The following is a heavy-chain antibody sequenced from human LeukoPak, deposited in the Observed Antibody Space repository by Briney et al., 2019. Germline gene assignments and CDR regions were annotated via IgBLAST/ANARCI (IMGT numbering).Heavy chain of an antibody. CDR1: GGTFSSYA. V-gene: IGHV1-69*04. J-gene: IGHJ5*02. CDR2: IIPILGIA. CDR3: AGGTEQWLVRDWFDP. Sequence: GASVKVSCKASGGTFSSYAISWVRQAPGQGLEWMGRIIPILGIANYAQKFQGRVTITADKSTSTAYMELSSLRSEDTAVYYCAGGTEQWLVRDWFDPWGQGTLVTVSS. D-gene: IGHD6-19*01.